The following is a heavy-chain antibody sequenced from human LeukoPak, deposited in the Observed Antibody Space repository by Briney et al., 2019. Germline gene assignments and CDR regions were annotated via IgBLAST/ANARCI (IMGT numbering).Heavy chain of an antibody. V-gene: IGHV3-9*01. Sequence: PGRSLRLSCAASGFTFDDYAMHWVRQAPGKGLEWVSGISYNSDTIAYADSVKGRFTISRDNAKNSLYLQMNSLRAEDTALYYCAKGYCGGDCYSGWYFDLWGRGTLVTVSS. J-gene: IGHJ2*01. D-gene: IGHD2-21*02. CDR3: AKGYCGGDCYSGWYFDL. CDR1: GFTFDDYA. CDR2: ISYNSDTI.